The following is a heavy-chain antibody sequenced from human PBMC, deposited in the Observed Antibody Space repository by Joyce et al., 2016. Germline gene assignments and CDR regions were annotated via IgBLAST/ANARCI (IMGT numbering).Heavy chain of an antibody. CDR1: GVSVNTNY. D-gene: IGHD1-26*01. CDR2: RDSAGSA. CDR3: ARGAQVGPSRWGLAV. V-gene: IGHV3-53*01. Sequence: EVQLVESGGGLIQPGGSLRLSCAASGVSVNTNYMSWVRQPPGKGLESVSVRDSAGSAFYADSVRGRFTISRDTANNTLYLQMNSLRVDDTAIYYCARGAQVGPSRWGLAVWGQGTTVIVSS. J-gene: IGHJ6*02.